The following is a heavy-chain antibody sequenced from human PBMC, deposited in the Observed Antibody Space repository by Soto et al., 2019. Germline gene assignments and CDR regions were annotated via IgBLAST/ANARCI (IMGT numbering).Heavy chain of an antibody. Sequence: GXXVKVSGKASGGTFSSYTISWVRPAPGQGLEWIGWIVVGSGNTNYAQKFQERVTITRDMSTSTAYMELSSLRSEDTAVYYCAKYTPHGGPPYYYYGMDVWGQGTTVTVSS. CDR3: AKYTPHGGPPYYYYGMDV. V-gene: IGHV1-58*02. J-gene: IGHJ6*02. CDR2: IVVGSGNT. CDR1: GGTFSSYT. D-gene: IGHD3-16*01.